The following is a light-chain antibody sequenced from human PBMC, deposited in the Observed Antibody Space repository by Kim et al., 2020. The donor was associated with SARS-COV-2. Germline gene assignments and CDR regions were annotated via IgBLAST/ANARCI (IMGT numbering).Light chain of an antibody. CDR2: DAS. J-gene: IGKJ1*01. CDR3: QQYDDSQWT. Sequence: SPGERATLSCRASQSVSSSSLAWYQQKPGQAPRLLIYDASSRATGIADRFSGSGSGTDFTLTISRLEPEDFAVYYCQQYDDSQWTFGQGTKVDIK. V-gene: IGKV3-20*01. CDR1: QSVSSSS.